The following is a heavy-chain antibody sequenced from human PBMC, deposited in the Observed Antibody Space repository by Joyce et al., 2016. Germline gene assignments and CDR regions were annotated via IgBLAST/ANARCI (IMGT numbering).Heavy chain of an antibody. CDR3: AQRGRRGYPFDY. CDR1: GFSLSTGGVS. Sequence: QITLKESGPTLVKPTQTLTLTCTFSGFSLSTGGVSVGWIRQPPGKALEWLALIYWDDDKRYSPSLKSRLTITKDTSKNQVVLTMTDLDPVDTATYSCAQRGRRGYPFDYWGQGILVTVSS. V-gene: IGHV2-5*02. CDR2: IYWDDDK. D-gene: IGHD3-22*01. J-gene: IGHJ4*02.